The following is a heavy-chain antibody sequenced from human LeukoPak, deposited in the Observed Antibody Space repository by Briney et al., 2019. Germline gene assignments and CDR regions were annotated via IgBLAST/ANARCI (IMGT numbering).Heavy chain of an antibody. CDR3: ARAWQQLVPFDY. CDR1: EFTVSSNY. CDR2: IYSGGST. D-gene: IGHD6-13*01. Sequence: GGSLRLSCAASEFTVSSNYMSWVRQAPGKGLDWVSVIYSGGSTYYADSVKGRFTISRDNSKNTLYLQMNSLRAEDTAVYYCARAWQQLVPFDYWGQGTLVTVSS. V-gene: IGHV3-66*01. J-gene: IGHJ4*02.